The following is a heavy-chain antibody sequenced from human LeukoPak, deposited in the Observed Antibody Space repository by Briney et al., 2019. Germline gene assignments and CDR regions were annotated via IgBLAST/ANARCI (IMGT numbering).Heavy chain of an antibody. D-gene: IGHD3-16*01. CDR1: GYTFTGYY. J-gene: IGHJ4*02. Sequence: ASVKVSCKASGYTFTGYYMHWVRQAPGQGLERMGWINPNSGGTNYAQKFQGRVTMTRDTSISSAYMELSRLRSDDTAVYYCARDVWGPSAIDCWGQGTLVTVSS. CDR3: ARDVWGPSAIDC. CDR2: INPNSGGT. V-gene: IGHV1-2*02.